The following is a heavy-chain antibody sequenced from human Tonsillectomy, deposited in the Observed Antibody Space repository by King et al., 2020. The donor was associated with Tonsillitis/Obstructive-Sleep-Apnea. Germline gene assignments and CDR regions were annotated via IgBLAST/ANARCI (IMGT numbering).Heavy chain of an antibody. J-gene: IGHJ4*02. Sequence: VQLVESGGGVVQPGRSLRLSCAASGFTFSSYAMHWVRQAPGKGLEWVAVISYDGSNKYYADSVKGRFTISRDNSKNTLYLQMNSLRAEDTAVYYCARWGNCDFWSGLGVDYWGQGTLVTVSS. CDR1: GFTFSSYA. D-gene: IGHD3-3*01. V-gene: IGHV3-30*04. CDR2: ISYDGSNK. CDR3: ARWGNCDFWSGLGVDY.